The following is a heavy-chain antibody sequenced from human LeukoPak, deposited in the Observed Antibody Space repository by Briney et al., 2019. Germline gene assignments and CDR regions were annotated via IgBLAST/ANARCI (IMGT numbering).Heavy chain of an antibody. V-gene: IGHV3-48*03. CDR3: AKAIYGSGSSHFDY. J-gene: IGHJ4*02. CDR2: ISRSGSTI. D-gene: IGHD3-10*01. Sequence: GGSLRLSCAASGFTFSSYEMNWVRQAPGKGLEWVAYISRSGSTIYYADSVKGRFTISRDNAKNSLYLQMNSLRAEDMALYYCAKAIYGSGSSHFDYWGQGTLVTVSS. CDR1: GFTFSSYE.